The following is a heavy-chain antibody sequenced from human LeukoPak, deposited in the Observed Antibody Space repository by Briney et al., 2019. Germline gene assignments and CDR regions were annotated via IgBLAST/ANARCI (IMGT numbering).Heavy chain of an antibody. V-gene: IGHV3-48*01. Sequence: GGSLRLSCSASGFSFNIYSMSWVRQSPGKGLEWIAYTGSIGSTIHYADSVKGRFTISRDNAKKSLFLQMDTLRGDDTAVYYCARVGGRGIDYWGQGSLVLVPS. J-gene: IGHJ4*02. CDR1: GFSFNIYS. CDR2: TGSIGSTI. CDR3: ARVGGRGIDY.